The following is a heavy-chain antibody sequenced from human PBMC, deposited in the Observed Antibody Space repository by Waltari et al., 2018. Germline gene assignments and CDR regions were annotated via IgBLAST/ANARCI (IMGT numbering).Heavy chain of an antibody. J-gene: IGHJ4*02. Sequence: QVQLQESGPGLVKPSETLSLTCAVSGYSISSGYYWGWIRQPPGKGLEWIGSIYHSGSTYYNPSLKSRFTISVDTSKNQFSLKLSSVTAADTAVYYCARQRAIAARPSFDYWGQGTLVTVSS. D-gene: IGHD6-6*01. CDR2: IYHSGST. CDR1: GYSISSGYY. CDR3: ARQRAIAARPSFDY. V-gene: IGHV4-38-2*01.